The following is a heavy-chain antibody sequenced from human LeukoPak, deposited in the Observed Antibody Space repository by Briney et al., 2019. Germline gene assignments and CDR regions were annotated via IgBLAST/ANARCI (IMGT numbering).Heavy chain of an antibody. J-gene: IGHJ4*02. D-gene: IGHD2-2*02. CDR3: GRQGYTASHYFFDY. CDR1: SGSIRSYY. V-gene: IGHV4-4*07. CDR2: IYTTGTT. Sequence: PSETLSLTCTVSSGSIRSYYWGWVRQPPGRGLEWIGRIYTTGTTQYNPSLKSRVTMSVDTSTNQFSLNVRSMTAADTAVYYCGRQGYTASHYFFDYWSQGTLVAVS.